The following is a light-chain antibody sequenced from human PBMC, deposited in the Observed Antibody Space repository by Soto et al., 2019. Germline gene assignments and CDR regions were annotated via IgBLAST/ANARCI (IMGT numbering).Light chain of an antibody. CDR3: QQYKDYTWT. Sequence: DIQMTQSPSSLSASVGDRVTITCRASQGISNYLAWYQQKPGKAPHLLIYDASSLESGVPSRFSGSGSGTEFTLTISSLQPDDFTTFYCQQYKDYTWTFGQGTKVDIK. CDR1: QGISNY. V-gene: IGKV1-16*01. CDR2: DAS. J-gene: IGKJ1*01.